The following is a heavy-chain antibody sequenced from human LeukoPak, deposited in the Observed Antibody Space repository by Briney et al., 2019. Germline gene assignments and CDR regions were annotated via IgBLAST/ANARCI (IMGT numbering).Heavy chain of an antibody. D-gene: IGHD3-9*01. V-gene: IGHV1-69*06. J-gene: IGHJ4*02. Sequence: APVKVSCKASGYTFTSYGFSWVRQAPGQGLEWMGGIIPIFGTANYAQKFQGRVTITADKSTSTAYMELSSLRSEDTAVYYCAREEYYDILTGYFLFDYWGQGTLVTVSS. CDR1: GYTFTSYG. CDR2: IIPIFGTA. CDR3: AREEYYDILTGYFLFDY.